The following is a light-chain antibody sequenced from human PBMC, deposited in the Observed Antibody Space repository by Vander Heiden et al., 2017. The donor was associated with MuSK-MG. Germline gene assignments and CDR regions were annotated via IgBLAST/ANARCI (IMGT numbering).Light chain of an antibody. CDR3: QQDGTSRT. V-gene: IGKV3-20*01. J-gene: IGKJ2*01. CDR1: QSVTGSY. CDR2: ASS. Sequence: EIVLTQSPVTLSLSPGERVTLSCRASQSVTGSYLDWYQHKPGQAPRLLIYASSRRATGIPDRFSGSGSGTDFTLTSSSREHEDFAVYYCQQDGTSRTFGQGTKVEIE.